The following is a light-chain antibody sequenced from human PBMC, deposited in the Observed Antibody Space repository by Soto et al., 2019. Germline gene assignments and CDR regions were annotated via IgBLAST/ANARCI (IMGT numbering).Light chain of an antibody. CDR1: QGISNF. J-gene: IGKJ5*01. V-gene: IGKV1-27*01. Sequence: DIQMTQSPSSLSASVGVRVTITCRASQGISNFLAWYQQKPGKVPKLLISAASTLQSGVPSRFSGSGSGTDFTRTITSLQPEDVATYYCQKYSSVITFGQGTRLEI. CDR3: QKYSSVIT. CDR2: AAS.